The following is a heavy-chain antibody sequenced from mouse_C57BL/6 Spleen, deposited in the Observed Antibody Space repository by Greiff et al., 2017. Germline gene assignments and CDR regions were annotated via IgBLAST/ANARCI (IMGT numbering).Heavy chain of an antibody. CDR2: IDPSDSDT. CDR3: ARGDLIPY. Sequence: VQLQQPGAELVRPGSSVKLSCKASGYTFTSYWMHWVKQRPRQGLEWIGNIDPSDSDTHYNQKFKDKATLTVDKSSSTAYMQLSSLTSEDSAVFYWARGDLIPYWGQGTTLTVSS. V-gene: IGHV1-52*01. J-gene: IGHJ2*01. CDR1: GYTFTSYW.